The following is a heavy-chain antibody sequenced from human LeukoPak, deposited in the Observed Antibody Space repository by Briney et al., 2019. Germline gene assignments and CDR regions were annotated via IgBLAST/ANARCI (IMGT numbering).Heavy chain of an antibody. CDR3: AKGYRNGYGA. CDR1: GFTFSSYA. Sequence: GGSLRLSCVAPGFTFSSYALNWVRKTPGKGLEWVSTISGIGARTYYADAVRGGFTISRDNLRKTRQLQMKRLRAEETAVYYCAKGYRNGYGAWGQGTLVTVSS. D-gene: IGHD5-18*01. CDR2: ISGIGART. V-gene: IGHV3-23*01. J-gene: IGHJ5*02.